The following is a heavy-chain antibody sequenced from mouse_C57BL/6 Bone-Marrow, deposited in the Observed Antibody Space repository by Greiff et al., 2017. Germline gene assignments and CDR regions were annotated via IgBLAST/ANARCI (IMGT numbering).Heavy chain of an antibody. CDR3: TRECGYILDY. J-gene: IGHJ2*01. CDR1: GFTFSSYA. CDR2: ISSGGDYI. V-gene: IGHV5-9-1*02. Sequence: EVKLMESGAGLVKPGGSLKLSCAASGFTFSSYAMSWVRQTPEKRLEWVAYISSGGDYIYYADTVKGRFTISRDNARNTLYLQMSSLKSEDTAMYYCTRECGYILDYWGQGTTLTVSS. D-gene: IGHD2-2*01.